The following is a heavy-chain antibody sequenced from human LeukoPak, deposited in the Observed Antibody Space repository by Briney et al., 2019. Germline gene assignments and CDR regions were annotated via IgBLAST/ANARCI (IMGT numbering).Heavy chain of an antibody. D-gene: IGHD3-22*01. CDR3: AIHYYDSSGYYGDDAFDI. Sequence: SETLSLTCTVSGGSISSYYWSWIRQPPGKGLEWIGYIYYSGSTNYNPSLKSRVTISVDTSKNQFSLKLSSVTAADTAVYYCAIHYYDSSGYYGDDAFDIWGQGTMVTVSS. J-gene: IGHJ3*02. V-gene: IGHV4-59*08. CDR2: IYYSGST. CDR1: GGSISSYY.